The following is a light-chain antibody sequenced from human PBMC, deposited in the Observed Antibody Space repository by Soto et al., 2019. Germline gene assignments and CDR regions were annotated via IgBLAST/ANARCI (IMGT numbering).Light chain of an antibody. CDR1: SSYVGSYNC. CDR2: EVS. Sequence: QSALTQPASVSGSPGQSITISCTGTSSYVGSYNCVSWYQQHPGKAPKLMIYEVSNRPSGVSSRFSGSNSGNTSSLNISGLQADDEADYYCNSYTSTNTWVFGTGTKLTVL. J-gene: IGLJ3*02. V-gene: IGLV2-14*01. CDR3: NSYTSTNTWV.